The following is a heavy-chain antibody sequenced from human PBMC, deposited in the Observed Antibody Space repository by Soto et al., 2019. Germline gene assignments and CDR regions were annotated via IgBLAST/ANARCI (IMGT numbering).Heavy chain of an antibody. CDR3: ARGSTMVRGVILDAFDI. D-gene: IGHD3-10*01. CDR1: GFTFSSYD. V-gene: IGHV3-13*04. Sequence: EVQLVESGGGLVQPGGSLRLSCAASGFTFSSYDMHWVRQATGKGLEWVSALGTAGDTYYPGSVKGRFTISRENAKNSLYLQMNSLRAGDTAVYYCARGSTMVRGVILDAFDIWGQGTMVTVSS. CDR2: LGTAGDT. J-gene: IGHJ3*02.